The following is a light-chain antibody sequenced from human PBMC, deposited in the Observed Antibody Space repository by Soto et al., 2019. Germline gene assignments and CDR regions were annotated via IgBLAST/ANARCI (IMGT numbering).Light chain of an antibody. CDR2: KAS. CDR3: QHYNSYSEA. Sequence: DIQMTHSPATLSGSVGGRVAITCRASQTISSWLAWYQQKQGKAPKLLIYKASTLKSGVPSRLRGSGYGTELTITSSSLKPDDFATYYCQHYNSYSEAFGQGTKVDI. V-gene: IGKV1-5*03. CDR1: QTISSW. J-gene: IGKJ1*01.